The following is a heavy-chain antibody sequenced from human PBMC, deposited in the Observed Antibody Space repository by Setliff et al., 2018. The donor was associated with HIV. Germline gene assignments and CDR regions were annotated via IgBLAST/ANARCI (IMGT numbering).Heavy chain of an antibody. CDR2: MNPNSGNT. V-gene: IGHV1-8*02. Sequence: ASVQVSCKASGYTFTSYDINWVRQATGQGLEWMGWMNPNSGNTGYAQKFQGRVTMTRNTSISTAYMELSSLRSEDTAVYYCARRITGLDAFDIWGQGTMVTVSS. CDR3: ARRITGLDAFDI. CDR1: GYTFTSYD. J-gene: IGHJ3*02. D-gene: IGHD2-8*02.